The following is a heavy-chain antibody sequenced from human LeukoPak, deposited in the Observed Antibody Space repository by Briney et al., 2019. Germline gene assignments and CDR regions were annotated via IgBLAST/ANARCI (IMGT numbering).Heavy chain of an antibody. D-gene: IGHD3-22*01. CDR2: TYYRSKWYN. CDR3: ARDLDYYDSSGYYKYYYYGMDV. J-gene: IGHJ6*02. V-gene: IGHV6-1*01. Sequence: GLKWLGRTYYRSKWYNEYAVSLKSRRTINPDTAKYQFSLQLNSVTPEDTAVYYCARDLDYYDSSGYYKYYYYGMDVWGQGTTVTVSS.